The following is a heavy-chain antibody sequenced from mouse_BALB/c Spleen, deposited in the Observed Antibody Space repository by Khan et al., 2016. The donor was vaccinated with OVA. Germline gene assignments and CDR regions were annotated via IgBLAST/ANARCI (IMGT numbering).Heavy chain of an antibody. CDR1: GFSLTNYG. CDR3: ARQPYYHYYLMDY. J-gene: IGHJ4*01. CDR2: IWSDGST. D-gene: IGHD2-10*01. V-gene: IGHV2-6-1*01. Sequence: QVQLKESGPGLVAPSQSLSITCTTSGFSLTNYGVHWVRQPPGKGLEWLVVIWSDGSTTYNSALKSRLSISKDNSKSQVFLKMNSLQTDDTAMYYCARQPYYHYYLMDYWGQGTSVTVSS.